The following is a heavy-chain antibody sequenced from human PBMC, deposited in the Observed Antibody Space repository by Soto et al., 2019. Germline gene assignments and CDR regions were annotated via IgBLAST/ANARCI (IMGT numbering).Heavy chain of an antibody. CDR3: AKEVYGAARGGMDV. CDR2: IMDNGGST. V-gene: IGHV3-23*04. D-gene: IGHD3-10*01. Sequence: EVQLVESGGGVVQPGGSLSLSFAASGFTFRTIFMNWFRRAPGRGLGGVSAIMDNGGSTYYADSVKGRCTISRDNSKNTLYLQMNSLRAEDTAVYYCAKEVYGAARGGMDVWGQGTTVTVSS. J-gene: IGHJ6*02. CDR1: GFTFRTIF.